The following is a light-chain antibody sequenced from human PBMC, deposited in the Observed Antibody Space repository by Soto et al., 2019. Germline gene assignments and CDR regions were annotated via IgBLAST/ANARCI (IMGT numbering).Light chain of an antibody. CDR1: QSVSSSY. V-gene: IGKV3-20*01. CDR2: GAS. J-gene: IGKJ4*01. Sequence: EIVLTQSPGTLSLSPGERAILSCRASQSVSSSYLAWYQQKPGQAPRLLIYGASSRATGIPDRFSGSGSGTDFTLTISRLEPEDVAVYYCQQYGTSPLTFGGGTEVEMK. CDR3: QQYGTSPLT.